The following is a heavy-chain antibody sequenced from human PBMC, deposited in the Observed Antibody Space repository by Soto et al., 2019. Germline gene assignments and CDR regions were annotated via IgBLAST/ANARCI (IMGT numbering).Heavy chain of an antibody. Sequence: GASVKVSCKASGGTFSSYAISWVRQAPGQGLEWMGGIIPIFGTANYAQKFQGRVTITADASTSTAYMELGSLRSEDTAVYYCARDLRDIVVVPAAIGRQFRYYYYGMDAWGRGTTVTVSS. J-gene: IGHJ6*02. CDR1: GGTFSSYA. CDR3: ARDLRDIVVVPAAIGRQFRYYYYGMDA. CDR2: IIPIFGTA. D-gene: IGHD2-2*02. V-gene: IGHV1-69*13.